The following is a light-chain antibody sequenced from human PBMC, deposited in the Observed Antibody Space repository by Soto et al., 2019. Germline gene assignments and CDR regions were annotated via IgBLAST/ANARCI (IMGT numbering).Light chain of an antibody. CDR3: QQYCNDFSLT. CDR1: QSVNVG. J-gene: IGKJ3*01. Sequence: DIQMTQSPSTLSASVGDRVTNTCRASQSVNVGLAWYQQKPGKAPNLLIYQASILHSGVLSRFSGSGSGTEFTLTSSSLEPDDFATYYCQQYCNDFSLTFGPGTKVDIK. V-gene: IGKV1-5*03. CDR2: QAS.